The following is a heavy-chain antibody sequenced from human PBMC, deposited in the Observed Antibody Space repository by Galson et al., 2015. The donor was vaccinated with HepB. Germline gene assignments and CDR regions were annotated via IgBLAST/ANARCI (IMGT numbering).Heavy chain of an antibody. V-gene: IGHV1-18*01. CDR1: GYTFTSYG. Sequence: SVKVSCKASGYTFTSYGISWVRQAPGQGLEWMGWISAYNGNTNYAQKLQGRVTMTTDTSTSTAYMELRSLRSDDTAVYYCARDTDGVVVPAARQNNRRTHLNDAFDIWGQGTMVTVSS. CDR3: ARDTDGVVVPAARQNNRRTHLNDAFDI. D-gene: IGHD2-2*01. J-gene: IGHJ3*02. CDR2: ISAYNGNT.